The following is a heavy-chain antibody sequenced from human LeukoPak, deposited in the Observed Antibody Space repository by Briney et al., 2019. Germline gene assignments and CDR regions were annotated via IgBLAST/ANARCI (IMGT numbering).Heavy chain of an antibody. CDR1: GGSISSGSYY. CDR2: IYTSGST. V-gene: IGHV4-61*02. J-gene: IGHJ5*02. D-gene: IGHD3-10*01. CDR3: ARVKYGSGSYYGSGTNWFDP. Sequence: SETLSLTCTVSGGSISSGSYYWSWIRQPAGKGLEWIGRIYTSGSTNYNPSLKSRVTISVDTSKNHFSLKLNSVTAADTAVYYCARVKYGSGSYYGSGTNWFDPWGQGTLVIVSS.